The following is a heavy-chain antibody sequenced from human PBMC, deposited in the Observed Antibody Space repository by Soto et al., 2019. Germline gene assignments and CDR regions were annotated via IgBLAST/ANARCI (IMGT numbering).Heavy chain of an antibody. V-gene: IGHV3-30*18. J-gene: IGHJ4*02. CDR1: GFTFRSYG. CDR3: AKERPITIWYLDY. Sequence: QVQLVESGVGVVQPGRSLRLSCAASGFTFRSYGMHWVRQAPGKGLEWVTVISYDGNVAYYADSVKGRFTISRDNSKNTLYLQMNSLRTEDSAMYYCAKERPITIWYLDYWGQGTLVTVSS. CDR2: ISYDGNVA.